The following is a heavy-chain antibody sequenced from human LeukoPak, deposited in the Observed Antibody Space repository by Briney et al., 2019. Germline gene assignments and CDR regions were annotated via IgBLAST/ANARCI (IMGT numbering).Heavy chain of an antibody. CDR2: VYYSGST. CDR3: ARLGYSVSWTDC. D-gene: IGHD6-13*01. V-gene: IGHV4-39*01. J-gene: IGHJ4*02. CDR1: GGSISSTSHY. Sequence: SETLSLTCTVSGGSISSTSHYSGWIRQPPGKGLEWIGSVYYSGSTYYNPSLKSRVTISVDTSKNQFSLRLSSVTATDMAVYFCARLGYSVSWTDCWGQGILVTVSS.